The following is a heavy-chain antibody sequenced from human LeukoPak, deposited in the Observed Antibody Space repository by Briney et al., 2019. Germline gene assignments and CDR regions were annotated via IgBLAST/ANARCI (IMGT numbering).Heavy chain of an antibody. CDR3: ARVRNVQGRDGYNYFDY. CDR2: IYYSGST. Sequence: PSETLSLTCTVSGGSISSYYWSWIRQPPGKGLEWIGYIYYSGSTNYNPSLKSRVTISVDTSKNQFSLKLSSVTAADTAVYYCARVRNVQGRDGYNYFDYWGQGTLVTVSS. V-gene: IGHV4-59*01. D-gene: IGHD5-24*01. CDR1: GGSISSYY. J-gene: IGHJ4*02.